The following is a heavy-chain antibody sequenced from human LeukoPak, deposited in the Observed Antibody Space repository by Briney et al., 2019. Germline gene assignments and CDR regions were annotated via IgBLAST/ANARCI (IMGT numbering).Heavy chain of an antibody. J-gene: IGHJ4*02. V-gene: IGHV1-46*01. CDR3: ARGDY. Sequence: ASVKVSCKASGYTFTSYYMHWVRQAPGQGLEWMGIINPSGGSTSYAQKFQGRVTVTRNTSIGTAYMELSSLRFDDTAVYYCARGDYWGQGTLVTVSS. CDR1: GYTFTSYY. CDR2: INPSGGST.